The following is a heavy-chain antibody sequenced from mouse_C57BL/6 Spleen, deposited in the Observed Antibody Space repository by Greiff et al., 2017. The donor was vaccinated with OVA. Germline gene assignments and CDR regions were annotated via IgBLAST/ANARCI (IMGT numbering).Heavy chain of an antibody. CDR2: IYPEDGET. CDR3: ARAEDYYGSSPAWFAD. V-gene: IGHV14-2*01. D-gene: IGHD1-1*01. Sequence: EVKLMESGAELVKPGASVKLSCTASGFNIKDYYMHWVKQRTEQGLEWIGRIYPEDGETKYAPKFQGKATLTADTSSNTAYLQLSSLPSEDTAVYYGARAEDYYGSSPAWFADWGQGTLVTVSA. J-gene: IGHJ3*01. CDR1: GFNIKDYY.